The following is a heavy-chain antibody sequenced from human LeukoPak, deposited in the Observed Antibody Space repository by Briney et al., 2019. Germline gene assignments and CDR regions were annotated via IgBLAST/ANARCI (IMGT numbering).Heavy chain of an antibody. D-gene: IGHD2-2*03. Sequence: SETLSLTCTVSSGSINTSNYYWGWIRQPPGKGLEWIRNIFYRGGTYYSPSLKSRVTISVDTSKNQFSLKLSSVTAADTAVYYCARLLRVGYCSTTTCNWFDPWGQGTLVTVSS. V-gene: IGHV4-39*07. CDR3: ARLLRVGYCSTTTCNWFDP. CDR1: SGSINTSNYY. J-gene: IGHJ5*02. CDR2: IFYRGGT.